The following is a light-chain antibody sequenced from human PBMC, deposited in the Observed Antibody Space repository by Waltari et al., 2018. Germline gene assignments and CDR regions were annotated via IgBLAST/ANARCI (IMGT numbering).Light chain of an antibody. Sequence: EILWTQSPPTLSLSPGEIAACPCRASQSVSSYLAWAQQQPGQAPRLLTYDASNRATGIPARFSGSGSGTDFTLTISSLEPEDFAVYYCQQRSNWPLTFGGGTKVEIK. CDR2: DAS. CDR3: QQRSNWPLT. CDR1: QSVSSY. V-gene: IGKV3-11*01. J-gene: IGKJ4*01.